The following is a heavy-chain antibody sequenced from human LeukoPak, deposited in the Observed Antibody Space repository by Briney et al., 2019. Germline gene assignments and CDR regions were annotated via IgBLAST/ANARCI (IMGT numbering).Heavy chain of an antibody. J-gene: IGHJ4*02. V-gene: IGHV3-23*01. Sequence: GGFLRLSCAASGFTFSSYGMSWVRQAPGKGLEWVSAISGSGGSTYYADSVKGRFTISRDNSKNTLYLQMNSLRAEDTAVYYCAKDSLRYYYDSSGYYNQFDYWGQGTLVTVSS. D-gene: IGHD3-22*01. CDR2: ISGSGGST. CDR1: GFTFSSYG. CDR3: AKDSLRYYYDSSGYYNQFDY.